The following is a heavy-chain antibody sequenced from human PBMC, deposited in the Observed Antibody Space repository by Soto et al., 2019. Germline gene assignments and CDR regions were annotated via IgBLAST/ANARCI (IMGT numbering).Heavy chain of an antibody. CDR1: GDSVSSNSAA. J-gene: IGHJ4*02. Sequence: PSQTLSLTCAISGDSVSSNSAAWDWIRQSPSRGLEWLGRTYYRSKWFNDYAAAVKGRITINPDTSKNHFSLQLNSVTPEDTAVYYCARSTGWFDYWGQGTLVTVSS. CDR2: TYYRSKWFN. D-gene: IGHD6-19*01. CDR3: ARSTGWFDY. V-gene: IGHV6-1*01.